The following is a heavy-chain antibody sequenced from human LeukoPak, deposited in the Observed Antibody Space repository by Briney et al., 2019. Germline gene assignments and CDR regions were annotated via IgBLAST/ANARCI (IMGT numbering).Heavy chain of an antibody. D-gene: IGHD5-18*01. V-gene: IGHV4-34*01. Sequence: SETLSLTCAVFGGSFSGYYWSWIRQPPGKGLEWIGEINHSGSTNYDPSLKSRVSISVDTSKNQFSLKLSSVTAADTAVYYCASSTGGYSYGRELDYWGQGTLVTVSS. J-gene: IGHJ4*02. CDR1: GGSFSGYY. CDR2: INHSGST. CDR3: ASSTGGYSYGRELDY.